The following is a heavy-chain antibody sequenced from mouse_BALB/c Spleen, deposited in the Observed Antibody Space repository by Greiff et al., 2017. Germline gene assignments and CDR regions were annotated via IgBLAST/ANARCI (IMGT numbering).Heavy chain of an antibody. V-gene: IGHV6-6*02. CDR2: IRLKSNNYAT. Sequence: EVMLVESGGGLVQPGGSMKLSCVASGFTFSNYWMNWVRQSPEKGLEWVAEIRLKSNNYATHYAESVKGRFTISRDDSKSSVYLQMNNLRAEDTGIYYCTRLTGASFDYWGQGTTLTVSS. J-gene: IGHJ2*01. CDR3: TRLTGASFDY. D-gene: IGHD4-1*01. CDR1: GFTFSNYW.